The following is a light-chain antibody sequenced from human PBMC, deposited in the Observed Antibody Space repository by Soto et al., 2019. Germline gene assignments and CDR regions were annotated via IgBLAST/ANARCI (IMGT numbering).Light chain of an antibody. CDR2: EVS. J-gene: IGLJ2*01. V-gene: IGLV2-8*01. CDR1: SSDIGTYNY. Sequence: QSALTQPASVSGSPGQSITISCTGTSSDIGTYNYVSWYQHHPGKVPKLILYEVSKRPSGVPDRFSGSRSGNTASLTVSGLQAEDEADYYCSSFAGSPVVFGGGTKLTVL. CDR3: SSFAGSPVV.